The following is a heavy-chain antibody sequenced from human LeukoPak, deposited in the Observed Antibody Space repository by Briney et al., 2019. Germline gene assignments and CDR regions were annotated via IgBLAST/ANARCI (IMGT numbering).Heavy chain of an antibody. Sequence: GASVTVSCKASGYTFTGYYMHWVGQAPGQGLEWMGWINPNSGGTNYAQKLRGRVTMTRETSIRMAYVELSRLSSDATAVYYCARSMVTPRDAFDIWGQGTMVTVSS. V-gene: IGHV1-2*02. CDR3: ARSMVTPRDAFDI. CDR2: INPNSGGT. CDR1: GYTFTGYY. J-gene: IGHJ3*02. D-gene: IGHD4-23*01.